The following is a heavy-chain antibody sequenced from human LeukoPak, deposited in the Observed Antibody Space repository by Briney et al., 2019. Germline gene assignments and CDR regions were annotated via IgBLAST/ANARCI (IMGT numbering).Heavy chain of an antibody. Sequence: GGSLRLSCAASGFTFSSYGMHWVRQAPGKGLEWVAFIRYDGSNKYYADSVKGRFTISRDNSKNTLYLQMNSLRAEDTAVYYCASPLMYIGIAAALPGYWGQGTLVTVSS. CDR2: IRYDGSNK. CDR1: GFTFSSYG. J-gene: IGHJ4*02. V-gene: IGHV3-30*02. D-gene: IGHD6-13*01. CDR3: ASPLMYIGIAAALPGY.